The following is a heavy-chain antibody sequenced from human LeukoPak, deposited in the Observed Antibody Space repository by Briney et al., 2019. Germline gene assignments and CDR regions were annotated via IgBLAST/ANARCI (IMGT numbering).Heavy chain of an antibody. CDR2: ISSTGTYI. CDR3: AKSDWFDP. J-gene: IGHJ5*02. V-gene: IGHV3-21*01. CDR1: GFTFSSSTFGSYT. Sequence: GGSLRLSCATSGFTFSSSTFGSYTMNWVRQAPGKGLEWVSSISSTGTYIYYTDSVKGRFTISRDNAKNTLYLQMDSLRVEDTAVYYCAKSDWFDPWGQGTLVTVSS.